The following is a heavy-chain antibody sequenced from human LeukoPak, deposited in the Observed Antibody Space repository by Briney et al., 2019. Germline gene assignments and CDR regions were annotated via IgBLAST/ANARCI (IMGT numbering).Heavy chain of an antibody. CDR2: IYNGGDTI. Sequence: GGSLRLSCATSGFTFSDHYMTWIRQAPGKGLETVSYIYNGGDTIYYADSVRGRFTISRDNAECSLYLQMNSLRAEDTAVYYCARGHWGLDYWGRGTLVTVSS. CDR1: GFTFSDHY. J-gene: IGHJ4*02. D-gene: IGHD7-27*01. CDR3: ARGHWGLDY. V-gene: IGHV3-11*04.